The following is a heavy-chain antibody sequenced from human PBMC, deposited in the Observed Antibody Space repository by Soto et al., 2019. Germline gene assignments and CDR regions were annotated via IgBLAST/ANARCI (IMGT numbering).Heavy chain of an antibody. CDR1: GYTFNTYY. CDR3: ARGGHIAVVTASFDN. J-gene: IGHJ4*02. CDR2: IHPSGGGT. Sequence: QVQLVQSGAEVRKPGASVKVSCKPSGYTFNTYYLHWLRQAPGQALEWMGVIHPSGGGTTYAQKFLGRVTVTRETSTTTVFMGLSSLRSDDTAVYYCARGGHIAVVTASFDNWGQGTLVTVSS. D-gene: IGHD2-21*02. V-gene: IGHV1-46*02.